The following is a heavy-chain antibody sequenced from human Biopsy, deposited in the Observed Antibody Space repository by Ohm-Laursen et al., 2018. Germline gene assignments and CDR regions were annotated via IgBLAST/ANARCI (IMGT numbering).Heavy chain of an antibody. D-gene: IGHD6-19*01. V-gene: IGHV1-46*01. CDR2: INPSGSTT. J-gene: IGHJ4*02. CDR3: ARNTGWYGDLYYFDY. CDR1: GYSFTSYY. Sequence: SVKVSCKASGYSFTSYYMHWVRQAPGQGLEWMGMINPSGSTTSYPQIFQGRVTMTRDTSKSTVYMELSSLRSADTAAHFCARNTGWYGDLYYFDYWGQGTLVTVSS.